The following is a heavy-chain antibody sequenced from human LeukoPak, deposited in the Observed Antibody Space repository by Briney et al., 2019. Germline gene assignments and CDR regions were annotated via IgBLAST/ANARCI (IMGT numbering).Heavy chain of an antibody. CDR2: INTNTGNP. V-gene: IGHV7-4-1*02. CDR3: ARDGAAGYYDFWSGYRDAHVSDYYYGTDV. J-gene: IGHJ6*02. CDR1: GYTFTSYA. Sequence: ASVKVSCTASGYTFTSYAMNWVRQAPGQGLEWMGWINTNTGNPTYAQGFTGRFVFSLDTSVSTAYLQISSLKAEDTAVYYCARDGAAGYYDFWSGYRDAHVSDYYYGTDVWGQGTTVTVSS. D-gene: IGHD3-3*01.